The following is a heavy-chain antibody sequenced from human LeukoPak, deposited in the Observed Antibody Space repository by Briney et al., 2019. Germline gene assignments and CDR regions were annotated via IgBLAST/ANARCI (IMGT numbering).Heavy chain of an antibody. CDR2: IIPIFGTA. CDR1: GGTFSSEA. Sequence: SVKVSCKVSGGTFSSEAFSWVRQAHGQGLEWMGGIIPIFGTANYAQKFRARVTISADESTSTVYMELSSLRSEDTAVYSCAREPPVPNRYYHYMDVWGKGTTVAVSS. V-gene: IGHV1-69*13. CDR3: AREPPVPNRYYHYMDV. J-gene: IGHJ6*03. D-gene: IGHD1-14*01.